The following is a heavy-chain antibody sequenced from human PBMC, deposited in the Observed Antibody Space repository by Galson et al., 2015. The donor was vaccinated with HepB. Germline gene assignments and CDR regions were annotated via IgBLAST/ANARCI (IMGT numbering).Heavy chain of an antibody. Sequence: SLRLSCAASGFTFSSYAMHWVRQAPGKGLEWVAVISYDGSNKYYADSVKGRFTISRDNSKNTLYLQMNSLRAEDTAVYYCARDPVAVAGTYVDYWGQGTLVTVSS. V-gene: IGHV3-30*04. J-gene: IGHJ4*02. CDR2: ISYDGSNK. CDR1: GFTFSSYA. CDR3: ARDPVAVAGTYVDY. D-gene: IGHD6-19*01.